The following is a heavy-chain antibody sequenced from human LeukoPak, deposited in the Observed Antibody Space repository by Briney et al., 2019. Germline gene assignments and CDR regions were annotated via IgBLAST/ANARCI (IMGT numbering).Heavy chain of an antibody. V-gene: IGHV4-59*10. CDR3: AASRDGYNSEDY. D-gene: IGHD5-24*01. CDR2: IYTSGST. J-gene: IGHJ4*02. Sequence: SETLSLTCAVYGGPFSGYYWSWIRQPAGKGLEWIGRIYTSGSTNYNPSLKSRVTMSVDTSKSQFSLKLSSVTAADTAVYYCAASRDGYNSEDYWGQGTLVTVSS. CDR1: GGPFSGYY.